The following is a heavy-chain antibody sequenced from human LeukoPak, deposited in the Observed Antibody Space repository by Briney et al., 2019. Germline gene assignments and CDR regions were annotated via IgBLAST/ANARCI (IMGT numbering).Heavy chain of an antibody. CDR3: ARGESDYYGTDV. CDR1: GFTVSSNY. CDR2: IYSGGST. J-gene: IGHJ6*04. V-gene: IGHV3-53*01. Sequence: GGSLRLSCAASGFTVSSNYMSWVRQAPGKGLEWVSVIYSGGSTYYADSVKGRFTISRDNSKNTLYLQMNSLRAEDTAVYYCARGESDYYGTDVWGKGTTVTVSS.